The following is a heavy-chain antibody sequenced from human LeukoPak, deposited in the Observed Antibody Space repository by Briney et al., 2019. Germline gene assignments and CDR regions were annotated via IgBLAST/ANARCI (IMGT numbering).Heavy chain of an antibody. J-gene: IGHJ6*03. V-gene: IGHV4-39*01. CDR3: ARIPRPNVTVGGVMPRGKYYYTDV. CDR2: ISYTGTT. Sequence: PSETLSLTCSVSGGSISSTSYYWGWIRQTPGKGLEWIGSISYTGTTYYSPSLKSRVILSVDTSKNQFSLKLSSVTAADTAVYYCARIPRPNVTVGGVMPRGKYYYTDVWGKGTTVPVS. CDR1: GGSISSTSYY. D-gene: IGHD3-16*01.